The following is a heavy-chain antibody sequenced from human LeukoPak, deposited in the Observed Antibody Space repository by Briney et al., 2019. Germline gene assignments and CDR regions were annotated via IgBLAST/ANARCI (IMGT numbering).Heavy chain of an antibody. D-gene: IGHD2-8*01. CDR3: AKDPDCTNGVCYTEDFDY. J-gene: IGHJ4*02. V-gene: IGHV3-23*01. CDR2: IRGNGATT. Sequence: GGSLRLSCAASGITFSSHAMTWVRQAPGKGLEWVAAIRGNGATTDYADSVKGRFTISRDNSKSTLYLQMNSLRAEDTAVYYCAKDPDCTNGVCYTEDFDYWGQGTLVTVSS. CDR1: GITFSSHA.